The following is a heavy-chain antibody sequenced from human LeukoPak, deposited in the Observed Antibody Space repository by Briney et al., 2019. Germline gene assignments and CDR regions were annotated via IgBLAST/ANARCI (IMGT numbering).Heavy chain of an antibody. Sequence: SETLSLTCTVSGGSISSYYWNWIRQPPGKGLEWIGYIYYSGSTNYNPSLKSRVTISVDTSKNQFSLKLSSVTAADTAVYYCARRNYDSSGYYSFIDYWGQGTLVTVSS. CDR2: IYYSGST. D-gene: IGHD3-22*01. V-gene: IGHV4-59*01. J-gene: IGHJ4*02. CDR3: ARRNYDSSGYYSFIDY. CDR1: GGSISSYY.